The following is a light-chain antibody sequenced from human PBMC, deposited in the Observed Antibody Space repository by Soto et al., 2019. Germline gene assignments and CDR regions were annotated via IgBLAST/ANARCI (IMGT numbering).Light chain of an antibody. CDR2: TTN. CDR3: LLYYGGAQLV. CDR1: TGAVTSGNY. V-gene: IGLV7-43*01. Sequence: QTVVTQEPSLPVSPGGTVTLTCASSTGAVTSGNYPSWFQQRPGQAPRTLIYTTNSKHSWTPARFSGSLLGDKAALTLSGVQPEDEADYYCLLYYGGAQLVFGGGTKLTV. J-gene: IGLJ3*02.